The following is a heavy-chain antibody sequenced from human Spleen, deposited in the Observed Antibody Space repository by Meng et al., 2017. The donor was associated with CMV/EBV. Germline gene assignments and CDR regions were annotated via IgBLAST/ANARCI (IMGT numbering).Heavy chain of an antibody. D-gene: IGHD4-17*01. CDR1: GFTFSSYE. CDR2: ISSSGSTI. Sequence: GESLKISCAASGFTFSSYEMNWVRQAPGKGLEWVSYISSSGSTIYYADSVKGRFTISRDNAKNSLYLQMNSLRAEDTAVYYCASRLGYGDYLLGMDYWGQGTLVTVSS. V-gene: IGHV3-48*03. CDR3: ASRLGYGDYLLGMDY. J-gene: IGHJ4*02.